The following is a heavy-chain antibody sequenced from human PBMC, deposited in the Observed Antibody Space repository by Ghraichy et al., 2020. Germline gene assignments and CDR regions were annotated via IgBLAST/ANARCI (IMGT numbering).Heavy chain of an antibody. Sequence: SQTLSLTCTVSGGSISSSSYYWGWIRQPPGKGLEWIGSIYYSGSTYYNPSLKSRVTISVDTSKNQFSLKLSSVTAADTAVYYCARHGGVHMIVVNFDYWGQGTLVTVSS. V-gene: IGHV4-39*01. J-gene: IGHJ4*02. CDR2: IYYSGST. CDR3: ARHGGVHMIVVNFDY. D-gene: IGHD3-22*01. CDR1: GGSISSSSYY.